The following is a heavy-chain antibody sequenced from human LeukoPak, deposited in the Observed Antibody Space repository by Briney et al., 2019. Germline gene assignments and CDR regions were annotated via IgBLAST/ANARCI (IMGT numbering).Heavy chain of an antibody. CDR2: ISAYNGNT. Sequence: GASVKVSCKASGYTFTSYGISWVRQAPGQGLEWMGWISAYNGNTNYAQKLQGRVTMTTDTSTSTAYMELRSLRSDDTAVYYCAISYYDSSGYYDAFDIWGQGTMVTVSS. D-gene: IGHD3-22*01. V-gene: IGHV1-18*01. CDR3: AISYYDSSGYYDAFDI. CDR1: GYTFTSYG. J-gene: IGHJ3*02.